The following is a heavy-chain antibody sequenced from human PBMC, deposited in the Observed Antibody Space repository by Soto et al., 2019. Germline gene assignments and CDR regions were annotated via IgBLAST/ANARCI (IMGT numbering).Heavy chain of an antibody. V-gene: IGHV1-18*01. CDR1: GYTFSSYG. CDR2: ISGYNGDT. CDR3: ARDLGECSWTRCDRKWFDP. D-gene: IGHD2-2*01. Sequence: QVQLVQSGAEVKKPGASVKVSCKASGYTFSSYGISWVRQAPGQGLEWMGWISGYNGDTNFAQKFQGRVTMTTDTSTRTAYMELRSLRSDDTAVYYCARDLGECSWTRCDRKWFDPWGRGTLVTVSS. J-gene: IGHJ5*02.